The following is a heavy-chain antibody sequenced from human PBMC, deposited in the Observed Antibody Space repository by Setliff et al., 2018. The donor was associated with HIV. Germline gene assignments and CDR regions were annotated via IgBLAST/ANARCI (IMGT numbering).Heavy chain of an antibody. Sequence: PSETLRLSCAASGFTFSNFWMSWVRQAPGKGLEWVANIKQDGSEKYYVGSVKGRFTISRDNANNSLYLQMNSLRAEDTALYYCARDAPYTSSWLYYSYYYGLDVWGQGTTVTVSS. CDR3: ARDAPYTSSWLYYSYYYGLDV. J-gene: IGHJ6*02. CDR1: GFTFSNFW. CDR2: IKQDGSEK. D-gene: IGHD6-13*01. V-gene: IGHV3-7*01.